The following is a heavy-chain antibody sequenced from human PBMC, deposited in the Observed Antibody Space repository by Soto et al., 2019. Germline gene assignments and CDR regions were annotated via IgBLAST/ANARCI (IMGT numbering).Heavy chain of an antibody. CDR2: IIPMFGIG. V-gene: IGHV1-69*01. J-gene: IGHJ6*02. CDR3: ASGYRENYFSAMDV. CDR1: GGSFSKYG. D-gene: IGHD1-7*01. Sequence: QVQLVQSGAEVKMPGSSVRVSCKASGGSFSKYGISWVRQAPGQGLEWMGGIIPMFGIGNYAEKFLGRVTITADESTGTSHMELSSMRTGDTAVYFCASGYRENYFSAMDVWCRGTTVTVPS.